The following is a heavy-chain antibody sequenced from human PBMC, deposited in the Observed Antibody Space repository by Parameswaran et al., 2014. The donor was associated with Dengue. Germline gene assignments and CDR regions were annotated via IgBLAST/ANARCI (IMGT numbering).Heavy chain of an antibody. Sequence: VRQAPGKGLEWVSYISSSSSYTNYADSVKGRFTISRDNAKNSLYLQMNSLRAEDTAVYYCAREYKLEYGSGSYYNDYWGQGTLVTVSS. V-gene: IGHV3-11*05. CDR2: ISSSSSYT. D-gene: IGHD3-10*01. CDR3: AREYKLEYGSGSYYNDY. J-gene: IGHJ4*02.